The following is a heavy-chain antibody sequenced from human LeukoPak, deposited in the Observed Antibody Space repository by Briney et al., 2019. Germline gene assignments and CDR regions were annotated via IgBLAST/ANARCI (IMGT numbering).Heavy chain of an antibody. Sequence: ASVKVSCKASGYTFTSYGISWVRLAPGQGLEWMGWITPYNGNTNYAQKLQGRVTMTTDTSTSTAYMELRSLRSDDTAVYYCARAVPPNLEWFYYWGQGTLVTVSS. J-gene: IGHJ4*02. CDR3: ARAVPPNLEWFYY. CDR2: ITPYNGNT. CDR1: GYTFTSYG. V-gene: IGHV1-18*01. D-gene: IGHD3-3*01.